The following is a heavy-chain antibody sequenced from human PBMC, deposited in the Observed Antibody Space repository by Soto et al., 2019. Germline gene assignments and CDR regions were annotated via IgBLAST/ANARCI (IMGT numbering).Heavy chain of an antibody. V-gene: IGHV3-23*01. D-gene: IGHD6-19*01. J-gene: IGHJ6*02. CDR2: ISGSGGST. Sequence: EVQLLESGGGLVQPGGSLRLSCAASGFTFSSYAMSWVRQAPGKGLEWVSAISGSGGSTYYADSVKGRFTISRDNSKNTLYLQMTSLRAEDTSVYYCAKPNIADIAVAEDGYSYGMDVWGQGTTVTVSS. CDR1: GFTFSSYA. CDR3: AKPNIADIAVAEDGYSYGMDV.